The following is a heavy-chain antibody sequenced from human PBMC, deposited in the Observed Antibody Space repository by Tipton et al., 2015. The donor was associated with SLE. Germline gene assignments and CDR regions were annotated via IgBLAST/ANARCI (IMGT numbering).Heavy chain of an antibody. J-gene: IGHJ3*02. D-gene: IGHD2-8*01. Sequence: GLVKPSETLSLTCTVSGGSISSHYWSWIRQPPGKGLEWIGYIYYSGSTNYNPSLESRVTISADTSKNQFSLKLSSVTAADTAVYYCARGQWNAFDIWGQGTMVTVSS. CDR3: ARGQWNAFDI. CDR2: IYYSGST. V-gene: IGHV4-59*11. CDR1: GGSISSHY.